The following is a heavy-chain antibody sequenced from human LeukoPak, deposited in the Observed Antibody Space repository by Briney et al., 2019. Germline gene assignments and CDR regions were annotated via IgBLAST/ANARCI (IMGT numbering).Heavy chain of an antibody. CDR3: ARGLYGDDEDY. D-gene: IGHD4-17*01. CDR2: ISAYNGNT. Sequence: ASVKVSCKASGYTFTSYGISWVRQAPGQGLEWMGWISAYNGNTNCAQKLQGRVTITRNTSISTAYMELSSLRSEDTAVYYCARGLYGDDEDYWGQGTLVTVSS. J-gene: IGHJ4*02. V-gene: IGHV1-18*01. CDR1: GYTFTSYG.